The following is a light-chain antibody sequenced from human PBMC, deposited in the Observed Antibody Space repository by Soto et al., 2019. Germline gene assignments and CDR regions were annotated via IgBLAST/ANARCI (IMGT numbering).Light chain of an antibody. CDR3: QQGDSSPYT. Sequence: EIVLTQSPGSLSLSPGERATLSCRASQSLSSSYLAWYQQKFGQAPRLLVYGASTRATGIPDRFSGSGSGTHFTLTISRLEPEDFAVYYCQQGDSSPYTFGQGTKLEIK. J-gene: IGKJ2*01. V-gene: IGKV3-20*01. CDR2: GAS. CDR1: QSLSSSY.